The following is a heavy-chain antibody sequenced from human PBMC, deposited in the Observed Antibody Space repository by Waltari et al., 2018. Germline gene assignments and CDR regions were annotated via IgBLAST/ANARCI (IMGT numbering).Heavy chain of an antibody. CDR2: LHAGGAA. CDR3: ARAGLGSPSQWLQLLDL. J-gene: IGHJ5*02. D-gene: IGHD5-12*01. V-gene: IGHV3-53*01. Sequence: EVQLVESGGGLIQPGGSLRLSCVASGFTVSHTSMSWVRQAPGKGLEWVSVLHAGGAAYYAESVKGRFTVSRDNSKNTLYLQMNSLRDEDTAIYFCARAGLGSPSQWLQLLDLWGQGTLVTVSS. CDR1: GFTVSHTS.